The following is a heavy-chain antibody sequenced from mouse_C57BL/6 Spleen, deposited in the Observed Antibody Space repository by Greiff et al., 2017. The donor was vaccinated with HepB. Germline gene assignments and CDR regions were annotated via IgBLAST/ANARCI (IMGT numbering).Heavy chain of an antibody. Sequence: VQLQESGAELVRPGASVTLSCKASGYTFTDYEMHWVKQTPVHGLEWIGAIDPETGGTAYNQKFKGKAILTADKSSSTAYMELRSLTSEDSAVYYCTIYGSSYVGFAYWGQGTLVTVSA. CDR3: TIYGSSYVGFAY. CDR1: GYTFTDYE. D-gene: IGHD1-1*01. J-gene: IGHJ3*01. CDR2: IDPETGGT. V-gene: IGHV1-15*01.